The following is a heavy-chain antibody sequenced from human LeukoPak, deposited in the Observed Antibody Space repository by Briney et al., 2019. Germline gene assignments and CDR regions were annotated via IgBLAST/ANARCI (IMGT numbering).Heavy chain of an antibody. V-gene: IGHV3-21*04. J-gene: IGHJ3*02. Sequence: TGGSLRLSCAASGFTFSSYSMNWVRQAPGKGLEWVSSISSSSSYIYYADSVKGRFTISRDNAKNSLYLQMNSLRAEDTAVYYCARDKGTVDAFDIWGQGTVVTVSS. CDR1: GFTFSSYS. CDR2: ISSSSSYI. CDR3: ARDKGTVDAFDI. D-gene: IGHD3-10*01.